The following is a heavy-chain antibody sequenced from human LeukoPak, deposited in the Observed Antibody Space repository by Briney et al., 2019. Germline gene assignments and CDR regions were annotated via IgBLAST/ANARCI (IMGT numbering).Heavy chain of an antibody. CDR1: GFTFSSYE. V-gene: IGHV3-48*03. Sequence: QPGGSLRLSCAASGFTFSSYEMNWVRQAPGKGLEWVSYISSSGSTIYYADSVKGRFTISRDNAKNSLYLQMNSLRAEDTAVYYCARDHLEWLLYGGVRSVYGMDVWGQGTTVTVSS. CDR3: ARDHLEWLLYGGVRSVYGMDV. J-gene: IGHJ6*02. CDR2: ISSSGSTI. D-gene: IGHD3-3*01.